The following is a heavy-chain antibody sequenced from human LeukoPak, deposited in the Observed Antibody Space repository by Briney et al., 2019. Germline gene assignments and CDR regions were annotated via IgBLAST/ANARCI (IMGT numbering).Heavy chain of an antibody. CDR1: GNSISSGDNY. V-gene: IGHV4-61*02. Sequence: SETLSLTCTVSGNSISSGDNYWSWIRQPAGKGLEWIGRIYTSGSTNYNPSLKSRVTISGDTSKNQLSLRLSSVTAADTAVYYCARDRGYSVGAAAGFDYWGQGTLVTVSS. CDR2: IYTSGST. J-gene: IGHJ4*02. CDR3: ARDRGYSVGAAAGFDY. D-gene: IGHD5/OR15-5a*01.